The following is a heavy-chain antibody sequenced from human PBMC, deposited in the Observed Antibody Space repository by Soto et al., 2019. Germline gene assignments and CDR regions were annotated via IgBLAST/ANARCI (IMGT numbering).Heavy chain of an antibody. D-gene: IGHD3-16*01. CDR3: ANWARPEAEDY. Sequence: QVQLVESGGGVVQPGRSLRLSCAASGFTFSSYGMHWVRQAPGKGLEWVAVISYDGSNKYYADCVKGRFTISRDNSKNTLYLQMNSLRAEDTAVYYCANWARPEAEDYWGQGTLVTVSS. CDR1: GFTFSSYG. CDR2: ISYDGSNK. V-gene: IGHV3-30*18. J-gene: IGHJ4*02.